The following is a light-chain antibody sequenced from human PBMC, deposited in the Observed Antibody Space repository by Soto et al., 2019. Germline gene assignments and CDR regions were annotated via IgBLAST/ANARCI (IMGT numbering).Light chain of an antibody. Sequence: QSVLTQPPAASGSPGQSVTISCTGTSSDVGGYNSVSWDQQHPGKAPKLMIYEFSKRPSGVPDRFSGSKSGNTASLTVSGLQAEDEADYYCSSHAGGHSYVFGTGTKVTVL. CDR3: SSHAGGHSYV. J-gene: IGLJ1*01. CDR2: EFS. CDR1: SSDVGGYNS. V-gene: IGLV2-8*01.